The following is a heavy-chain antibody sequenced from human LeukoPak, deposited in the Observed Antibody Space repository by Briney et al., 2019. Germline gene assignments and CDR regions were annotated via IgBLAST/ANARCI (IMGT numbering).Heavy chain of an antibody. Sequence: GGSLRLSCAASGFTFSDSYMSWIRQVPGKGREWVSYISSSGGTIYYADSVKGRFTISRDKAKNSLYLQMTRLRAEDTAVYYCAREGGDWGEGYFDYWGQGTLVTVSS. CDR2: ISSSGGTI. J-gene: IGHJ4*02. V-gene: IGHV3-11*01. CDR1: GFTFSDSY. CDR3: AREGGDWGEGYFDY. D-gene: IGHD3-16*01.